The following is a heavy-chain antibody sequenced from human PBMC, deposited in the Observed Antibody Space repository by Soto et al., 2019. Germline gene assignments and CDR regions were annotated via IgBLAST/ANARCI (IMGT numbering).Heavy chain of an antibody. Sequence: SXXXXGYIFVNYGXAWVXQAPGQXLEWMGWISPYSGNTHYASKVQGRLTMTTDTSTSTAYMDLGSLTSDDTAVYYCAMVDNYVTPTPQDVWGQGTTVTVSS. CDR2: ISPYSGNT. D-gene: IGHD3-16*01. CDR1: GYIFVNYG. J-gene: IGHJ6*02. V-gene: IGHV1-18*01. CDR3: AMVDNYVTPTPQDV.